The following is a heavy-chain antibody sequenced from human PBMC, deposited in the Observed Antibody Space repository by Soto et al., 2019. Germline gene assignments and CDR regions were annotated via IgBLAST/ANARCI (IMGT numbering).Heavy chain of an antibody. D-gene: IGHD3-10*01. Sequence: ASVKVSCKASGYTFTSYAIHWVRQAPGQRLEWMGWINAGNGNAKYSQKFQGRVTITRDTSASTAYMELSSLRSEDTAVYYCARDRVLLWFGELSYYYYYGMDVWGQGTTVTVSS. V-gene: IGHV1-3*01. J-gene: IGHJ6*02. CDR2: INAGNGNA. CDR3: ARDRVLLWFGELSYYYYYGMDV. CDR1: GYTFTSYA.